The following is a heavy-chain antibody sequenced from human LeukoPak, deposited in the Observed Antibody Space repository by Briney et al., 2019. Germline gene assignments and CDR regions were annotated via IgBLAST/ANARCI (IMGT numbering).Heavy chain of an antibody. J-gene: IGHJ4*02. CDR3: ASPRGGSYLYYFDY. CDR1: GFIFSSYA. CDR2: ISYDGSNK. D-gene: IGHD1-26*01. Sequence: GGSLRFSCAASGFIFSSYAMHWVRRAPGKGLECVAVISYDGSNKYYADSVKGRFTISRDNSKNTLYLQMNSLRAEDTAVYYCASPRGGSYLYYFDYWGQGTLVTVSS. V-gene: IGHV3-30-3*01.